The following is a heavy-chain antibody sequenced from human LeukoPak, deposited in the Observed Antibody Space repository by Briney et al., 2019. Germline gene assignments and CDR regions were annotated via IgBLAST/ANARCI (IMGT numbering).Heavy chain of an antibody. CDR1: GGSFSGYY. CDR3: ARQGYYYGSGSYYKRDY. Sequence: PSETLSLTCAVYGGSFSGYYWSWIRQPPGKGLEWIGEINHSGSTNYNPSLKGRVTISVDTSKNQFSLKLSSVTAADTAVYYCARQGYYYGSGSYYKRDYWGQGTLVTVSS. J-gene: IGHJ4*02. V-gene: IGHV4-34*01. D-gene: IGHD3-10*01. CDR2: INHSGST.